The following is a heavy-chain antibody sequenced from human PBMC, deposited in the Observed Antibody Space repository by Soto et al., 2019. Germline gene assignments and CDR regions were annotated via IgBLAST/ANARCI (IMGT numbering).Heavy chain of an antibody. V-gene: IGHV4-30-4*01. D-gene: IGHD6-25*01. J-gene: IGHJ4*02. CDR3: ARGSNLPAAYFDY. Sequence: SETLSLTCTVSGGSISSGDYYWSWIRQPPGKGLERIGYIYYSGSTYYNPSLKSRVTISVDTSKNQFSLKLSSVTAADTAVYYCARGSNLPAAYFDYWGQGTLVTVSS. CDR2: IYYSGST. CDR1: GGSISSGDYY.